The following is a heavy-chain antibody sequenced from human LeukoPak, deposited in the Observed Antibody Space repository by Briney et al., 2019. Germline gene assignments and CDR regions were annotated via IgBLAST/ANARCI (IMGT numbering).Heavy chain of an antibody. Sequence: GGSLRLSCAASGFSFDDYSMHWVRQGPGKSLEGVSVISWDGTRTYYADSVKGRFTVSRDNSKNSLFLQMNNLRTGDTALYYCAKERTARSGWHTIFDSWGQGTLVTVSS. CDR1: GFSFDDYS. V-gene: IGHV3-43*01. D-gene: IGHD6-19*01. J-gene: IGHJ4*02. CDR2: ISWDGTRT. CDR3: AKERTARSGWHTIFDS.